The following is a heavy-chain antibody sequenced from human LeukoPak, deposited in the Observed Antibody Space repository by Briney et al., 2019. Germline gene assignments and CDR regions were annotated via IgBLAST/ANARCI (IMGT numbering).Heavy chain of an antibody. CDR1: GFTLSSYS. Sequence: PGGSLSLSCAASGFTLSSYSMNWVRQAPGKGLEWVSSISSSSSYIYYADSVKGRFTISRDNAKNSLYLQMNSLRAEDTAVYYCARSRVDTAMVGYWGQGTLVTVSS. D-gene: IGHD5-18*01. V-gene: IGHV3-21*01. CDR2: ISSSSSYI. J-gene: IGHJ4*02. CDR3: ARSRVDTAMVGY.